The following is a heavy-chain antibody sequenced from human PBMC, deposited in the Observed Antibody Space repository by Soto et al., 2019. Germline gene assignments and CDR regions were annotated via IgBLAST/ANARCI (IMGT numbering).Heavy chain of an antibody. CDR2: INAGNGNT. D-gene: IGHD3-22*01. J-gene: IGHJ6*02. CDR3: ARDFAERYYDSTGMDV. CDR1: GYTLTSYA. V-gene: IGHV1-3*01. Sequence: GASVKVSCKASGYTLTSYAMHWVRQAPGQRLEWMGWINAGNGNTKYSQKFQGRVTITRDTSASTAYMELSSLRSEDTAVYYCARDFAERYYDSTGMDVWGQGTTVTVSS.